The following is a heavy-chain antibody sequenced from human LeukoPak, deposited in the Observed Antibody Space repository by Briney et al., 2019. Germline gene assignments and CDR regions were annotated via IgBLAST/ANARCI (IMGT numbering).Heavy chain of an antibody. V-gene: IGHV1-2*02. Sequence: ASVKVSCKASGYTFTGYYMHWVRQAPGRGLEWMGWINPNSGGTNYAQKFQGRVTMTRDTSISTAYMELSRLRSDNTAVYYCARSRASVGTSTYSDYWGQGTLVTVSS. CDR2: INPNSGGT. CDR1: GYTFTGYY. CDR3: ARSRASVGTSTYSDY. D-gene: IGHD1-26*01. J-gene: IGHJ4*02.